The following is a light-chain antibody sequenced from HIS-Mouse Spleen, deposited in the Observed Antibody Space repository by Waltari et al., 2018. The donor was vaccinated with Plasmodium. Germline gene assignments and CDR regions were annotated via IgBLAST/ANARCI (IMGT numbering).Light chain of an antibody. CDR3: QQYNNWPRGT. CDR2: GAS. Sequence: EIVMTQSPATLSVSPGERATISCRASQSVSSNLAWYQQKPGQAPRLRIYGASTRATGIPARFSGSGSGTEFTLTISSMQSEDFAVYYCQQYNNWPRGTFGQGTKVEIK. J-gene: IGKJ1*01. CDR1: QSVSSN. V-gene: IGKV3-15*01.